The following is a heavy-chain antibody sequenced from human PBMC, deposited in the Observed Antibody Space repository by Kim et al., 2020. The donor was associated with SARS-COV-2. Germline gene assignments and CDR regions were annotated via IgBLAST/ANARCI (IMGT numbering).Heavy chain of an antibody. CDR2: ISSSSINI. D-gene: IGHD1-26*01. J-gene: IGHJ4*02. CDR3: ARDPGGPPSSVGWGKSN. Sequence: GGSLRLSCAASGFTFSSYRMNWVRQAPGKGLEWVSSISSSSINIYYADSVKGRFTISRDNAKNSLYLQMNSLRAEDTAVYYCARDPGGPPSSVGWGKSNWGQGAPLTLS. V-gene: IGHV3-21*01. CDR1: GFTFSSYR.